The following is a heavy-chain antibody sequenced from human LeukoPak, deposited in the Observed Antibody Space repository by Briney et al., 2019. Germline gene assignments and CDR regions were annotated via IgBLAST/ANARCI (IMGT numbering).Heavy chain of an antibody. D-gene: IGHD3-10*01. J-gene: IGHJ6*03. V-gene: IGHV3-48*02. CDR1: GFTFSSYS. CDR3: AREVRYYMDV. CDR2: ISSSSSTI. Sequence: GGSLRLSCAASGFTFSSYSMNWVRQAPGKGLEWVSYISSSSSTIYYADSVKGRVTISRDNAKNSLYLQMSSLRDEDTAVYYCAREVRYYMDVWGKGTTVTVSS.